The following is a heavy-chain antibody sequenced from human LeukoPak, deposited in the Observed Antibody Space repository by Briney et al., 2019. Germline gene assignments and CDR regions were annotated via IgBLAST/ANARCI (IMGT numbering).Heavy chain of an antibody. J-gene: IGHJ5*02. CDR1: GGSISSSSYY. Sequence: PSETLSLTCTVSGGSISSSSYYWGWIRQPPGKGLEWIGSIYYSGSTYYNPSLKSRVTMSVDTSKNQFSLKLSSVTAADTAVYYCASVRLAFNWFDPWGQGTLVTVSS. V-gene: IGHV4-39*07. CDR3: ASVRLAFNWFDP. CDR2: IYYSGST. D-gene: IGHD3-9*01.